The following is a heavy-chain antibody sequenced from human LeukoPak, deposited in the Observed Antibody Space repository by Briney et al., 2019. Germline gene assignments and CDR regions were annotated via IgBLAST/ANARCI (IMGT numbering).Heavy chain of an antibody. CDR2: IYYSGST. CDR3: ARLRLGQWLEFAY. Sequence: SETLSLTCTVSGGSISSYYWSWIRQPPGKGLEWIGYIYYSGSTNYNPSLKSRVTISVDTSKNQFSLKLSSVTAADTAVYYCARLRLGQWLEFAYWGQGTLVTVPS. CDR1: GGSISSYY. V-gene: IGHV4-59*08. D-gene: IGHD6-19*01. J-gene: IGHJ4*02.